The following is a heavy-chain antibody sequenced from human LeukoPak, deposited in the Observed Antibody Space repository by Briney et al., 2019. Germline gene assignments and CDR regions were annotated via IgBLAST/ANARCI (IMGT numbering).Heavy chain of an antibody. J-gene: IGHJ4*02. D-gene: IGHD3-3*01. CDR2: IWYDGSNK. V-gene: IGHV3-33*01. Sequence: PGGSLRLSCAASGFTFSSYGMHWVRQAPGKGLEWVAVIWYDGSNKYYADSVKGRFTISRDNAKNSLYLQMNSLRAEDTAVYYCARERPEYYDFWSGWSHFDYWGQGTLVTVSS. CDR3: ARERPEYYDFWSGWSHFDY. CDR1: GFTFSSYG.